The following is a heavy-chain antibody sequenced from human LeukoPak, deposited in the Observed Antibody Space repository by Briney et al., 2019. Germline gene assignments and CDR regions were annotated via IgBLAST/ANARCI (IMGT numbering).Heavy chain of an antibody. J-gene: IGHJ4*02. CDR3: VRGADTGYSSDS. Sequence: GGSLRLSCAASGFTFTSYWMHWVRQVPGKGLVWVARINSDGSSTSYADSVKGRITISRDNAENTLYLQMNSLRVEDTAVYYCVRGADTGYSSDSWGQGTLVTVSS. CDR2: INSDGSST. D-gene: IGHD3-9*01. V-gene: IGHV3-74*01. CDR1: GFTFTSYW.